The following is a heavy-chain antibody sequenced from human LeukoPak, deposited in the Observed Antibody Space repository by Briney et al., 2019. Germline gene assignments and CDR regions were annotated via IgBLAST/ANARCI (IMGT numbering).Heavy chain of an antibody. V-gene: IGHV6-1*01. CDR2: TYYRSKWYN. D-gene: IGHD2-2*02. CDR1: GDIFSSNSAA. CDR3: ARELNGYCSSTSCYTGFDC. J-gene: IGHJ4*02. Sequence: SQTLSLTCAISGDIFSSNSAAWNWIRQSPSRGLEWLGRTYYRSKWYNDYAVSVKSRITINPDTSKNQFSLKLSSVTAADTAVYYCARELNGYCSSTSCYTGFDCWGQGTLVTVSS.